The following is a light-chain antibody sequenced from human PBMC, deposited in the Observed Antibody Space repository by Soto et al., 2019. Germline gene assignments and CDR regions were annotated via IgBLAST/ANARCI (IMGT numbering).Light chain of an antibody. Sequence: IQLTQSPSSLSASVGDSVTITCRASRGISSYLGWYQQKPGKAPNLLIYAASTLQSGVPSRFSGSGSGTEFTLTISSLQPDDFATYYCQQYNSYSRTFGQGTKVDNK. CDR2: AAS. CDR1: RGISSY. CDR3: QQYNSYSRT. J-gene: IGKJ1*01. V-gene: IGKV1-9*01.